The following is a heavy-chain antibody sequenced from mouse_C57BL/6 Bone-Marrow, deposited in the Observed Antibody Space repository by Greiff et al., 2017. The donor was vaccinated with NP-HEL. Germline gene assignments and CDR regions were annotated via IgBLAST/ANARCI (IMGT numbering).Heavy chain of an antibody. CDR2: ISSGGSYT. V-gene: IGHV5-6*02. Sequence: DVHLVESGGDLVKPGGSLKLSCAASGFTFSSYGMSWVRQTPDKRLEWLATISSGGSYTYYPDSVKGRFTISRDNAKNTLYLQMSSLKSEDTAMYYCARRGCPAWFAYWGQGTLVTVSA. J-gene: IGHJ3*01. CDR1: GFTFSSYG. CDR3: ARRGCPAWFAY.